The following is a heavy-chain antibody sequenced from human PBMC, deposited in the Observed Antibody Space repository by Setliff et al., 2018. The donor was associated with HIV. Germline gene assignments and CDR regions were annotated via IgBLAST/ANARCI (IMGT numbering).Heavy chain of an antibody. D-gene: IGHD2-2*01. CDR2: VNHNGNI. J-gene: IGHJ6*02. CDR1: GVPLSDYY. Sequence: SETLSLTCTLNGVPLSDYYWNWIRQSPGKGLEWIVEVNHNGNINYNPSLKSRVTVSVDTSKTQYSLKMISVTAADTAMYYCARGHCSGTNCYGVDYYGMDVWGQGTTVTVSS. CDR3: ARGHCSGTNCYGVDYYGMDV. V-gene: IGHV4-34*01.